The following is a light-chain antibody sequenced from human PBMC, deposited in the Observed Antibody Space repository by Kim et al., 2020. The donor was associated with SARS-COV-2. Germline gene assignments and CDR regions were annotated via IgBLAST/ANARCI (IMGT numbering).Light chain of an antibody. CDR2: ETS. V-gene: IGKV3-20*01. CDR1: QILSSSF. J-gene: IGKJ1*01. CDR3: QHYGDSFWT. Sequence: SPGESATLSCRASQILSSSFLAWYQQTPGQAPRLLIYETSTRATDIPDRFSGGGFGTDFTLTIDRLEPEDFAVYYCQHYGDSFWTFGQGTKVDIK.